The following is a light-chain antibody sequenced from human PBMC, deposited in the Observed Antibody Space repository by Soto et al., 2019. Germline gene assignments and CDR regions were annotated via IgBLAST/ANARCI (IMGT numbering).Light chain of an antibody. Sequence: DIHMTQSPSSLYASVGDIVTITCRASQSISTYLIWYQQKPGKAPKLLIYATSTRATGVPTRFSGSRSGAEFTLTINSLQSEDFAVYYCQPYNNWPLTFGGGTRLEIK. J-gene: IGKJ5*01. CDR3: QPYNNWPLT. CDR2: ATS. V-gene: IGKV1-39*01. CDR1: QSISTY.